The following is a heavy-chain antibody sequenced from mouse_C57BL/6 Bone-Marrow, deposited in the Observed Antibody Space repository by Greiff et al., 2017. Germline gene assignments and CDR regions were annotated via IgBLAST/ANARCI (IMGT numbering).Heavy chain of an antibody. CDR1: GYTFTSYW. CDR3: AIPRLLRYAMDY. D-gene: IGHD1-1*01. Sequence: QVQLKQPGAELVKPGASVKVSCKASGYTFTSYWMHWVKQRPGQGLEWIGRIHPSDSDTNYNQKFKGKATLTVDKSSSTAYMQLSSLTSEDSAVYYCAIPRLLRYAMDYWGQGTSVTVSS. CDR2: IHPSDSDT. J-gene: IGHJ4*01. V-gene: IGHV1-74*01.